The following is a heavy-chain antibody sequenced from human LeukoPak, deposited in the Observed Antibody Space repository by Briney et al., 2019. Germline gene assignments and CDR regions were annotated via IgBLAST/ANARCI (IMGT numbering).Heavy chain of an antibody. J-gene: IGHJ4*02. Sequence: SVEVSCKASGGTFSSYAISWVRQAPGQGLEWMGGIIPIFGTANYAQKFQGRVTITADESTSTAYMELSSLRSEDTAVYYCASRGDRIAAAGYYFDYWGQGTLVTVSS. V-gene: IGHV1-69*13. CDR2: IIPIFGTA. D-gene: IGHD6-13*01. CDR1: GGTFSSYA. CDR3: ASRGDRIAAAGYYFDY.